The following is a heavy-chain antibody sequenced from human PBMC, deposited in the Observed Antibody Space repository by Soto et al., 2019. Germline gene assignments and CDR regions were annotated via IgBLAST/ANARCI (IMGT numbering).Heavy chain of an antibody. CDR2: IYWDDDK. CDR3: AHWVFHNYGSSGPVVNWFDP. D-gene: IGHD3-22*01. J-gene: IGHJ5*02. CDR1: GFSLSTSGVG. V-gene: IGHV2-5*02. Sequence: QITLKESGPTLVKPTQTLTLTCTFSGFSLSTSGVGVGWIRQPPGKALEWLALIYWDDDKRYSPSLKSRLTSTKDTSKTQVVLTMTNMDPVDTATYYCAHWVFHNYGSSGPVVNWFDPWGQGTLVTVYS.